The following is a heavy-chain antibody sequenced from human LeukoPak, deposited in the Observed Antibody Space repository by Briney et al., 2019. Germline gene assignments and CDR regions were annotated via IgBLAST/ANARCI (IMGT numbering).Heavy chain of an antibody. D-gene: IGHD6-19*01. CDR2: IHNSEST. CDR3: ARFHSGPSGWYVLWYFDL. Sequence: SETLSLACTVSGGSVSTYYWSWIRQPPGKGLEWIGYIHNSESTKYNSSLESRVTMSVDTSKNQLYLKLSSVTAADTAVYYCARFHSGPSGWYVLWYFDLWGRGTLVTVSS. CDR1: GGSVSTYY. J-gene: IGHJ2*01. V-gene: IGHV4-4*09.